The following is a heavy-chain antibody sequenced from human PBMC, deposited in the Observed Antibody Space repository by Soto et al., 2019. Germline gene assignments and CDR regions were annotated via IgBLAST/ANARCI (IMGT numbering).Heavy chain of an antibody. Sequence: QVQLQESGPGLVKPSQTLSLTCTVSGGSISSGGYYWSWIRQHPGKGLEWIGYIYYSGSTYYNPYLKSRVTVSVDTSKNQVSLKLSSVTASDTAVYYCARFCGGDCHHGMDVWGQGTTVTVSS. V-gene: IGHV4-31*03. CDR1: GGSISSGGYY. J-gene: IGHJ6*02. CDR3: ARFCGGDCHHGMDV. CDR2: IYYSGST. D-gene: IGHD2-21*02.